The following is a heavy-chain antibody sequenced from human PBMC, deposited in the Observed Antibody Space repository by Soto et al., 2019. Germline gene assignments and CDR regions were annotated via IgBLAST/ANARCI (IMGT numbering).Heavy chain of an antibody. Sequence: QVPLVQSGAEVKKPGASVKVSCKAFGYTFTSYAMHWVRQAPGQRLEWMGWINAGNGNTKYAQKFQGRVTITRDTSASTAYMELSSLRSEDTAVYYCARDRSSGNYFDYWGQGTLVTVSS. J-gene: IGHJ4*02. CDR3: ARDRSSGNYFDY. CDR1: GYTFTSYA. V-gene: IGHV1-3*01. CDR2: INAGNGNT. D-gene: IGHD1-26*01.